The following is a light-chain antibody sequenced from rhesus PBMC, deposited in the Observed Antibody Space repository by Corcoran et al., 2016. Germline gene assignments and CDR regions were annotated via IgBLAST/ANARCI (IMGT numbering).Light chain of an antibody. J-gene: IGKJ4*01. Sequence: DIQMTQSPSSLSASVGDRVTITCRASENINNYLNWYQQKQGKATKLLIFEAFSLQGGVPSRFTGSGSGTEYTLTISSLQPEDVGTYYCQHGYGIPLTFGGGTKV. CDR1: ENINNY. CDR3: QHGYGIPLT. V-gene: IGKV1-74*01. CDR2: EAF.